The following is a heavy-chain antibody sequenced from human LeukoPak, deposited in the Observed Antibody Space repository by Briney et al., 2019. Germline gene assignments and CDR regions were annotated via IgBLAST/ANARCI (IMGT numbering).Heavy chain of an antibody. Sequence: GRSLRLSCAASGFTFSSYAMNWVRQAPGKGLEWVSAISGSGGSTYYAASVKGRFTISRDNSKDTLYLQMNSLSAEDTAVYYCAKEGPEGSFDYWGQGTLVTVSS. CDR3: AKEGPEGSFDY. CDR1: GFTFSSYA. V-gene: IGHV3-23*01. CDR2: ISGSGGST. J-gene: IGHJ4*02. D-gene: IGHD2-15*01.